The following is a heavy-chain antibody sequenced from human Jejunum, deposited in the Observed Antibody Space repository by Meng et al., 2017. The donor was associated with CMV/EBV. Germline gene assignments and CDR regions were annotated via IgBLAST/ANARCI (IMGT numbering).Heavy chain of an antibody. CDR1: GFTLSTYG. V-gene: IGHV3-30*02. Sequence: QVQWVECGGGVVQPGGYLRLSCEASGFTLSTYGIHWVRQAPGKGLEWVAFMRYDGLNADYSDSVRGRFTISRDISKNTMFLQMNSLRAEDTAVYYCAKDVSMYYYDASGYPGDSWGQGTLVTVSS. CDR2: MRYDGLNA. CDR3: AKDVSMYYYDASGYPGDS. J-gene: IGHJ4*02. D-gene: IGHD3-22*01.